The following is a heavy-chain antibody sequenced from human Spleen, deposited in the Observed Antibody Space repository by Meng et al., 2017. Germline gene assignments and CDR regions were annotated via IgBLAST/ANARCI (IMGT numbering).Heavy chain of an antibody. CDR1: GYTFTTYP. CDR3: ARDPTGVGYFDY. CDR2: VIAGSGQT. Sequence: QVHLVQSGGEVKKPGASVRISCKASGYTFTTYPIQWARQAPGQSLEWMGWVIAGSGQTRYSQKLQGRVAITRDTSASTVYMDLSSLISEDTAVYYCARDPTGVGYFDYWGHGSLVTVSS. D-gene: IGHD3-22*01. J-gene: IGHJ4*01. V-gene: IGHV1-3*01.